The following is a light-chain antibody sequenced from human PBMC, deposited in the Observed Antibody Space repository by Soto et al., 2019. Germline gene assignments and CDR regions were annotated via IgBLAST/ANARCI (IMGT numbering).Light chain of an antibody. CDR2: DVS. Sequence: QSVLTQPRSVSGSPGQSVTISCTGTSSDVGGYNYVSWYQQHPGKAPKLMIYDVSKRPSGVPDRFSGSKSGNTASLTISGLQAEDEADYYCCSFTTSSTLVVFGGGTQLTVL. V-gene: IGLV2-11*01. J-gene: IGLJ2*01. CDR1: SSDVGGYNY. CDR3: CSFTTSSTLVV.